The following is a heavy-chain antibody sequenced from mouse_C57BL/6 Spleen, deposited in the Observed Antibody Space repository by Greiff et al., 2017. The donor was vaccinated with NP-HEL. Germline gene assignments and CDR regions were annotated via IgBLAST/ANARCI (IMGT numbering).Heavy chain of an antibody. V-gene: IGHV1-69*01. D-gene: IGHD4-1*01. CDR3: ARTGAGPYWYFDV. Sequence: VQLQQPGAELVMPGASVKLSCKASGYTFTSYWMHWVKQRPGQGLEWIGEIDPSDSYTNYNQKFKGKSTLTVDKSSSTAYMQLSSLTSEDSAVYYCARTGAGPYWYFDVWGTGTTVTVSS. CDR2: IDPSDSYT. J-gene: IGHJ1*03. CDR1: GYTFTSYW.